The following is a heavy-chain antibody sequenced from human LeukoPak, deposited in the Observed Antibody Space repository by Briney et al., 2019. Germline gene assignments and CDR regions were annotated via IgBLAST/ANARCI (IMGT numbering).Heavy chain of an antibody. CDR2: IKPSGGST. V-gene: IGHV1-46*01. J-gene: IGHJ2*01. CDR1: GYTFTSYY. D-gene: IGHD2-21*02. Sequence: ASVKVSCKASGYTFTSYYMHWVRQAPGQGLEWMGIIKPSGGSTSYAQKFQGRVTMTRDTSTSTVYMELSSLRSEDTAVYYCARDRGSKRVAYCGGDCYIGYFDLWGRGTLVTVSS. CDR3: ARDRGSKRVAYCGGDCYIGYFDL.